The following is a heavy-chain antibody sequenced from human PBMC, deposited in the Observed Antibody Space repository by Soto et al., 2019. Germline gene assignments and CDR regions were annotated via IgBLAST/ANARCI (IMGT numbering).Heavy chain of an antibody. V-gene: IGHV1-69*13. CDR2: IIPIFGTA. CDR3: ARYIAARYYYYGMDV. D-gene: IGHD6-6*01. Sequence: SVKVSCTASGGTFSSYAISWARQAPGQGLEWMGGIIPIFGTANYAQKFKGRVTITADESTSTAYMELSSLRSEDTAVYYCARYIAARYYYYGMDVWGQGTTVTVSS. CDR1: GGTFSSYA. J-gene: IGHJ6*02.